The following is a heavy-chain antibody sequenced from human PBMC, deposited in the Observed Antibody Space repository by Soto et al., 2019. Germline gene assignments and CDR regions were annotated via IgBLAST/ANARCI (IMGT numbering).Heavy chain of an antibody. D-gene: IGHD6-19*01. V-gene: IGHV1-69*01. CDR3: AREFSSGWAGY. CDR1: GGTFSTSG. Sequence: QVHLVQSGAEVKKPGSSVKVSCKASGGTFSTSGISWVRQAPGQGLEWVGRFVPLLGTPTYAQTIQDRVKITADESTTTAYMELSSPRSEDTAVYYCAREFSSGWAGYWGQGTLVAVSS. J-gene: IGHJ4*02. CDR2: FVPLLGTP.